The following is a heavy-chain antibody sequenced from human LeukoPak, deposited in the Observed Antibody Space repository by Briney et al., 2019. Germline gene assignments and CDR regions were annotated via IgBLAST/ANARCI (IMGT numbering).Heavy chain of an antibody. Sequence: GGSLRLSCAASGFTFSSYGMHWVRQAPGKGLEWVAFIRYDGSNKYYADSVKGRFTISRDNSKNTLYLQMNSLRAEDTAVYYCAKGPNYYGSGSWGNWFDPWGQGTLVPVSS. J-gene: IGHJ5*02. D-gene: IGHD3-10*01. CDR1: GFTFSSYG. CDR3: AKGPNYYGSGSWGNWFDP. CDR2: IRYDGSNK. V-gene: IGHV3-30*02.